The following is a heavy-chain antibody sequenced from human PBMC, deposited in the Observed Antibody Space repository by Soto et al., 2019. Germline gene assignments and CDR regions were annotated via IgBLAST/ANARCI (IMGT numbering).Heavy chain of an antibody. Sequence: SETLSLSCTVSGGSISSSSYYWGWIRQPPGKGLEWIGSIYYSGSTYYNPSLKSRVTISVDTSKNQFSLKLSSVTAADTAVYYCARRGIVGATNHYYYGMDVWGQGTTVTVSS. D-gene: IGHD1-26*01. CDR3: ARRGIVGATNHYYYGMDV. CDR1: GGSISSSSYY. V-gene: IGHV4-39*01. CDR2: IYYSGST. J-gene: IGHJ6*02.